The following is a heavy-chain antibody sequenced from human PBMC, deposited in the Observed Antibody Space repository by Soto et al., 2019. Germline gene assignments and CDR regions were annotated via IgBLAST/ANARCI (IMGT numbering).Heavy chain of an antibody. J-gene: IGHJ5*02. CDR2: IYYRGST. Sequence: SETLSLTRTPPGGSISSSSYYWGWLRQPTGKGLEWIGSIYYRGSTYYNPSLKSRVTISVDTSKNQFSLKLSSVTAADTAVYYCASLYYDSSGYYLNWFDPWGQGTLVTVSS. D-gene: IGHD3-22*01. CDR3: ASLYYDSSGYYLNWFDP. V-gene: IGHV4-39*01. CDR1: GGSISSSSYY.